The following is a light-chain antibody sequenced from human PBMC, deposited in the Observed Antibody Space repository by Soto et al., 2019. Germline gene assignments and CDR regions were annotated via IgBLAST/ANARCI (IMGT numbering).Light chain of an antibody. CDR1: QTISSSY. J-gene: IGKJ4*01. CDR3: QHYDGSLT. Sequence: EIVLTQSPHTLSLSPGERASLSCRTSQTISSSYFAWYQQKPGQSPRLLVYAASIRAPGIPDRFSGSGSGAEFTLTISRLEPADFAVYYCQHYDGSLTFGGGTRVEI. CDR2: AAS. V-gene: IGKV3-20*01.